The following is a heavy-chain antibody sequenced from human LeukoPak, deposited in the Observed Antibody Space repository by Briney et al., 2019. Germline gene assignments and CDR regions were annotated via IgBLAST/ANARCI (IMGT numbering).Heavy chain of an antibody. CDR1: GFTFSSNW. D-gene: IGHD3-22*01. V-gene: IGHV3-7*03. CDR3: ARDPYNTGGYAAFDI. J-gene: IGHJ3*02. Sequence: PGGSLRLSCAASGFTFSSNWMTCVRRAPGRGLEWGANIKQDGSEKQYVDSVKGRFTISRDNAKNSLYLQMNSLRVEDTAVYYCARDPYNTGGYAAFDIWGQGTMVTVSS. CDR2: IKQDGSEK.